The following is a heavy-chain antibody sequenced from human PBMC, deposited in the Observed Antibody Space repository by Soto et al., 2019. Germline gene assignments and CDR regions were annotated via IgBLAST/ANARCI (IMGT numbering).Heavy chain of an antibody. Sequence: EVQLLESGGGLVQPGGALRLSCAASGFTFSSHAMSWVRQAPGKGLEWVSSISAGGDGAYYADSVKGRFTISRANPNNTLYLQMNSLRTEDTAVYYCARDLWWYLHWGQGTLVTVSS. V-gene: IGHV3-23*01. CDR2: ISAGGDGA. CDR3: ARDLWWYLH. D-gene: IGHD2-15*01. CDR1: GFTFSSHA. J-gene: IGHJ4*02.